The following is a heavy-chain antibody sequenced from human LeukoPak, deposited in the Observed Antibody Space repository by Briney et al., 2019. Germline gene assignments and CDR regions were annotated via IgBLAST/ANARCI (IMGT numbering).Heavy chain of an antibody. CDR2: INAYNGNT. V-gene: IGHV1-18*01. Sequence: GASVKVSCKAAGYSFINSGISWVRQAPGQGLEWMGWINAYNGNTNYAEKFQGRVTMTTDTPTSTAYLEVRSLRSEDTAVYYCARFKGGSSWYRVFRPDYYYYMDVWGKGTTVTVSS. CDR3: ARFKGGSSWYRVFRPDYYYYMDV. J-gene: IGHJ6*03. D-gene: IGHD6-13*01. CDR1: GYSFINSG.